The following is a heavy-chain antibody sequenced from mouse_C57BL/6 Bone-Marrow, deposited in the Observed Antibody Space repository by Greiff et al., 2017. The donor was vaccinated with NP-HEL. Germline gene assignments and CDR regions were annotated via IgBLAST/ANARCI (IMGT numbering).Heavy chain of an antibody. J-gene: IGHJ3*01. CDR1: GYTFTSYW. Sequence: QVQLQHPGAELVRPGTSVKLSCKASGYTFTSYWMHWVKQRPGQGLEWIGVIDPSDSYTNYNQKFKGKATLTVDTSSSTAYMQLSSLTSEDSAVYYGERVSTMVKWFAYWGQGNLVTVSA. CDR3: ERVSTMVKWFAY. V-gene: IGHV1-59*01. CDR2: IDPSDSYT. D-gene: IGHD2-2*01.